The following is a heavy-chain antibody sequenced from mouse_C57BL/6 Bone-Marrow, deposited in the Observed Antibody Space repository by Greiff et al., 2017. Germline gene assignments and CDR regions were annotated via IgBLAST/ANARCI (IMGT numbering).Heavy chain of an antibody. CDR1: GFTFSSYG. V-gene: IGHV5-6*01. D-gene: IGHD1-1*01. CDR2: ISSGGSYT. CDR3: ASSAYYGSSYVLYFDV. J-gene: IGHJ1*03. Sequence: EVQVVESGGDLVKPGGSLKLSCAASGFTFSSYGMSWVRQTPDKRLEWVATISSGGSYTYYPDSVKGRFTISRDNAKNTLYLQMSSLKSEDTAMYYCASSAYYGSSYVLYFDVWGTGTTVTVSS.